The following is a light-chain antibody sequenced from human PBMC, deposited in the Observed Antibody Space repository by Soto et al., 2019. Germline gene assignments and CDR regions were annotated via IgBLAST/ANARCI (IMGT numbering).Light chain of an antibody. Sequence: DIQMTQSPSTLSASVGDRVTIACRASQSISSYLAWYQQKPGKAPNLLIYKASNLASGVPSRFTGGGSGTDFTLTINSLQPDDSATYYCQQYKDYVYTFGQGTKVESK. CDR2: KAS. J-gene: IGKJ2*01. CDR3: QQYKDYVYT. V-gene: IGKV1-5*03. CDR1: QSISSY.